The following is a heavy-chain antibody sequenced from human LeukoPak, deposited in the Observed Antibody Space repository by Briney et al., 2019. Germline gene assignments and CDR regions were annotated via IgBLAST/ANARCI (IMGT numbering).Heavy chain of an antibody. V-gene: IGHV4-61*02. Sequence: SQTLSLTCTVSGGSISSGSYYWSWIRQPAGKGLEWIGRIYTSGSTNYNPSLKSRVTISVDTSKNQFSLKLSSVTAADTAVYYCARGYDTEYFQHWGQGTLVTVSS. CDR2: IYTSGST. D-gene: IGHD3-22*01. CDR3: ARGYDTEYFQH. CDR1: GGSISSGSYY. J-gene: IGHJ1*01.